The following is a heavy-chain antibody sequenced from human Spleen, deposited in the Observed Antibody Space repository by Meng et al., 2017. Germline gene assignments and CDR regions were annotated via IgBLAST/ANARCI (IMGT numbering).Heavy chain of an antibody. CDR2: ISNSGGST. CDR3: AKVDNGSGKYSFDY. D-gene: IGHD3-10*01. Sequence: GESLKISCAASGFTFSSYAMSWVRQAPGKGPEWVSGISNSGGSTYYAGSVKGRFTISRDNSKNMLYLQMNSLRAEDTAVYYCAKVDNGSGKYSFDYWGQGTRVTVS. CDR1: GFTFSSYA. V-gene: IGHV3-23*01. J-gene: IGHJ4*02.